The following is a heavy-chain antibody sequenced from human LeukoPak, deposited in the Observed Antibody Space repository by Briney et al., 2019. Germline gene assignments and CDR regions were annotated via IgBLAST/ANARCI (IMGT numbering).Heavy chain of an antibody. CDR2: IYYSGST. J-gene: IGHJ4*02. CDR1: GGSISSSIYY. D-gene: IGHD3-9*01. CDR3: ARFVLRYFDWPKYYFDY. V-gene: IGHV4-39*01. Sequence: PSETLSLTCTLSGGSISSSIYYWGWIRQPPGKGLEWIGSIYYSGSTYYNPSLKSRSTISVDTSKNQFSLKLSSVTAADTAVYYCARFVLRYFDWPKYYFDYWGQGTLVTVSS.